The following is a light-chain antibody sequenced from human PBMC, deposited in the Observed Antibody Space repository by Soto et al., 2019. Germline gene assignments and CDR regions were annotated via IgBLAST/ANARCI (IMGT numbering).Light chain of an antibody. V-gene: IGLV2-14*03. CDR1: SNDIGTYNY. CDR3: SSYTTSSTWV. J-gene: IGLJ3*02. CDR2: DVN. Sequence: QSALTQPASVSGSPGQSITISCTGTSNDIGTYNYVSWYQQHPGKAPKLMIYDVNNRPSGVSDRFSGSKSGNTASLTISGLQAGDEADYHCSSYTTSSTWVFGGGTKLTVL.